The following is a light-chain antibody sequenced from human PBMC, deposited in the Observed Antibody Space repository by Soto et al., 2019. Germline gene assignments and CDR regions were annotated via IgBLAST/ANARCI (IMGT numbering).Light chain of an antibody. J-gene: IGKJ5*01. CDR3: QHYAGGSRIT. CDR1: HSVSSSY. CDR2: GAS. Sequence: IVFTQSPRTLSLSPGERATLSCRASHSVSSSYLAWYQQKPGQAPRLLIYGASSRATGIPDRFSGSGSGTDFTLTISRLEPEDFALYYCQHYAGGSRITFGQGTRLEIK. V-gene: IGKV3-20*01.